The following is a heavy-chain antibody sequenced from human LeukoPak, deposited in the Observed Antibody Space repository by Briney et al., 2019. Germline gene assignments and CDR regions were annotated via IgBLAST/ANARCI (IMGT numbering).Heavy chain of an antibody. J-gene: IGHJ4*02. V-gene: IGHV4-59*01. CDR1: GGSITSYY. D-gene: IGHD1-20*01. Sequence: TPSETLSLTCTVSGGSITSYYWSWIRQPPGKGLEWIGYIYNSGRTNYNPSLKSRVTISADTSKNQFSLNLTSVTAADTAVYYCTRNGYHCLDYWGQGTQVTVSS. CDR2: IYNSGRT. CDR3: TRNGYHCLDY.